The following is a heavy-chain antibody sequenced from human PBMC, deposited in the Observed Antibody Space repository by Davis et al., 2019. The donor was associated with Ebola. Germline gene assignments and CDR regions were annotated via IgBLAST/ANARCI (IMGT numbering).Heavy chain of an antibody. CDR3: ASGEFVDF. D-gene: IGHD3-10*01. V-gene: IGHV1-46*01. Sequence: ASVKVSCKASGYTFSSYGITWVRQAPGHGLEWMGLINPSIGNTSLAQKFQGRVTLTRDTSTSTVHMDPSSLKSDDTATYYCASGEFVDFWGQGTLVTVSS. CDR2: INPSIGNT. J-gene: IGHJ4*02. CDR1: GYTFSSYG.